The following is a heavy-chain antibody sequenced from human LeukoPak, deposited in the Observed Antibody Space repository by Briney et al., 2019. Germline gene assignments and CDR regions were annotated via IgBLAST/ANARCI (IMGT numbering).Heavy chain of an antibody. CDR2: ISWNSGSI. Sequence: GGSLRLSCAASGFTFDDYAMHWVRQAPGKGLEWVSGISWNSGSIGYADSVKGRFTISRDNAKNSLYLQMNSLRAEDTAVYYCARDAMLNYDILTGYYGIDYWGQGTLVTVSS. J-gene: IGHJ4*02. V-gene: IGHV3-9*01. CDR1: GFTFDDYA. D-gene: IGHD3-9*01. CDR3: ARDAMLNYDILTGYYGIDY.